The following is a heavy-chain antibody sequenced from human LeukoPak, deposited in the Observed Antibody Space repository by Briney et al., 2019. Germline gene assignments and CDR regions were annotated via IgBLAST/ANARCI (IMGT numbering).Heavy chain of an antibody. CDR3: ARDWGGFWSGHIYYYGMDV. J-gene: IGHJ6*02. D-gene: IGHD3-3*01. Sequence: ASVKVSCKASGYTFTSYGISWVRQAPGQGLEWMGWISAYNGNTNYAQKLQGRVTMTTDTSTSTAYMELRSLRSDDTAVYYCARDWGGFWSGHIYYYGMDVWGQGTTVTVSS. CDR1: GYTFTSYG. CDR2: ISAYNGNT. V-gene: IGHV1-18*01.